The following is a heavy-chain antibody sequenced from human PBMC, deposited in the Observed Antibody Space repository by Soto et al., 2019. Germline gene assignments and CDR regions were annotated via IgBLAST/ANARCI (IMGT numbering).Heavy chain of an antibody. J-gene: IGHJ4*02. CDR1: GFTFSSYG. Sequence: QVQLVESGGGVVQPGRSLRLSCAASGFTFSSYGMHWVRQAPGKGLEWVAVIWSDGGNKYYADSVKGRFTISRDNFSDTLYLQMSSLRAEDTAVYYCARWGIAAGDYWGQGTLVTVSS. CDR3: ARWGIAAGDY. V-gene: IGHV3-33*01. D-gene: IGHD6-13*01. CDR2: IWSDGGNK.